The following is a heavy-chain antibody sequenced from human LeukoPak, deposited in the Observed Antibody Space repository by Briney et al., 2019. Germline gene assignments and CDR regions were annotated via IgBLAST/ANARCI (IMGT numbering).Heavy chain of an antibody. V-gene: IGHV3-9*01. J-gene: IGHJ4*02. Sequence: GGSLRLSCAASGFTFDDYAMHWVRQAPGKGLEWVSGISWNSGSIGYADSVKGRFTISRDNAENTLYLQMNSLRVEDTAVYYCVRSAFHAGSGNYYDYWGRGTLVTVSS. CDR2: ISWNSGSI. CDR3: VRSAFHAGSGNYYDY. D-gene: IGHD3-22*01. CDR1: GFTFDDYA.